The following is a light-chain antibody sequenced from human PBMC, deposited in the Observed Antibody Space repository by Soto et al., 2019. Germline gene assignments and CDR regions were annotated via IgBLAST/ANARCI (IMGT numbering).Light chain of an antibody. J-gene: IGLJ1*01. V-gene: IGLV2-23*01. Sequence: QSALTQPASVSGSPGQSITISCTGTSSDVGSSNLVSWYQQHPGKAPKVMIYEGTQRPSGVSNRFSGSKSGNTASLTISVLQAEDEADYYCCSFASSSTYVFGTGTKLTVL. CDR2: EGT. CDR3: CSFASSSTYV. CDR1: SSDVGSSNL.